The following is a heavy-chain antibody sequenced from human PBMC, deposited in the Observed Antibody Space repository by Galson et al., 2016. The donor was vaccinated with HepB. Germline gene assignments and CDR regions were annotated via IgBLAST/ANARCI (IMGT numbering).Heavy chain of an antibody. Sequence: SLRLSCAASGFAFRTSSMNWVRQTPGKGLEWVASITGTDYYTYYADSIKDRFTISGDNPRNLLHLQMNSLRVDDSAIYYCARGSGSASSRSRFYFNMDMWGKGTTVTVSS. CDR3: ARGSGSASSRSRFYFNMDM. D-gene: IGHD3-16*02. CDR2: ITGTDYYT. J-gene: IGHJ6*03. CDR1: GFAFRTSS. V-gene: IGHV3-21*01.